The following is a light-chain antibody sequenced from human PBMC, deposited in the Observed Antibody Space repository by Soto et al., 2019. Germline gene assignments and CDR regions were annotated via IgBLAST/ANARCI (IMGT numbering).Light chain of an antibody. CDR2: RTS. Sequence: EIVMTQSPATLSVSPGERATLSCRASQSISSNLAWYQQKPGQAPRLLMFRTSSRATGFPARFSGSGSGTEFNLTISSLQSEDFGVYYCQQRSNLITFGQGTRLEIK. J-gene: IGKJ5*01. V-gene: IGKV3-15*01. CDR1: QSISSN. CDR3: QQRSNLIT.